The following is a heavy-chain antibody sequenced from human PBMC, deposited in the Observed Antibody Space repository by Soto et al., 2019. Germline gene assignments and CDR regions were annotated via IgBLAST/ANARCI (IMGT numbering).Heavy chain of an antibody. J-gene: IGHJ3*02. CDR2: IYPGDSDT. CDR1: GYSFTSYW. D-gene: IGHD2-15*01. V-gene: IGHV5-51*07. CDR3: ARMVKGVVEVAAHAFDI. Sequence: GESLKISCKGSGYSFTSYWIGWVHQMPGKGLEWMGIIYPGDSDTRYSPSFQGQVTISADKSISTAYLQWSSLKASDTAMYYCARMVKGVVEVAAHAFDIWGQGTMVTVSS.